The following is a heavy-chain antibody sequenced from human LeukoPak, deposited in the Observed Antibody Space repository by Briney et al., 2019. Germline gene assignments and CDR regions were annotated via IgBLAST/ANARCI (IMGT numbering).Heavy chain of an antibody. CDR3: VPPAAGLHRTISTEYFQH. Sequence: GRSLRLSCAAAGLTFDSYDMYWVRQSPGKGPEWVSYISASGISIKYADSVKGRFAISRDNAKNLVYLQMDSLRAEDTAVYYCVPPAAGLHRTISTEYFQHWGQGTPVIVSS. D-gene: IGHD6-13*01. CDR2: ISASGISI. CDR1: GLTFDSYD. J-gene: IGHJ1*01. V-gene: IGHV3-48*03.